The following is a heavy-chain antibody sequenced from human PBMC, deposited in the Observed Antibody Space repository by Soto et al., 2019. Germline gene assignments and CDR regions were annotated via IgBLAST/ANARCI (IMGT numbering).Heavy chain of an antibody. Sequence: GGSLRLFCAASGFTFSNALMSWVRQSPGKGLEWVGRIKSKTDGGTTDYAAPVKGRFTISRDDSKNTLYLQMNSLKTEDTAVYYCTTAPIAVAGLRLDYRGQGTLVTVSS. J-gene: IGHJ4*02. D-gene: IGHD6-19*01. CDR3: TTAPIAVAGLRLDY. V-gene: IGHV3-15*01. CDR2: IKSKTDGGTT. CDR1: GFTFSNAL.